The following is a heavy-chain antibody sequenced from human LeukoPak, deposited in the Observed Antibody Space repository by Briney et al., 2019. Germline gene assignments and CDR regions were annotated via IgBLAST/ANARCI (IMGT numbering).Heavy chain of an antibody. CDR1: GFTFSSYS. CDR3: ARCTMARGVIHYGMDV. CDR2: ISSSSSYI. J-gene: IGHJ6*04. D-gene: IGHD3-10*01. V-gene: IGHV3-21*01. Sequence: GGSLRLSCAASGFTFSSYSMNWVRQAPGKGLEWVSSISSSSSYIYYADSVKGRFTISRDNAKNSLYLQMNSLRAEDTAVYYCARCTMARGVIHYGMDVWGKGTTVTVSS.